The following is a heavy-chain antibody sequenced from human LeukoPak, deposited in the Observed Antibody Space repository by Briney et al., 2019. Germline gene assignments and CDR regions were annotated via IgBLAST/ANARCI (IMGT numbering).Heavy chain of an antibody. Sequence: ASVKVSCKASGYTFTSYDINWVRQAPGQGLEWMGIINPSGGSTSYAQKFQGRVTMTRDMSTSTVYMELSSLRSEDTAVYYCAREEWLVSPFDYWGQGTLVTVSS. CDR2: INPSGGST. CDR3: AREEWLVSPFDY. D-gene: IGHD6-19*01. V-gene: IGHV1-46*01. J-gene: IGHJ4*02. CDR1: GYTFTSYD.